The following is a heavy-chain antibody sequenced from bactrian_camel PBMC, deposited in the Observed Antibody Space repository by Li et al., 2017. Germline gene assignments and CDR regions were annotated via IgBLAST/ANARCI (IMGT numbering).Heavy chain of an antibody. CDR3: AEGRGSRGEHCYSLNY. CDR1: GYTWNIYS. CDR2: ISVHHLI. J-gene: IGHJ4*01. Sequence: QVQLVESGGGSVQAGGSLRLSCAASGYTWNIYSVAWFRRAPGGQREGVAAISVHHLIRYMDSVKGRFTISRDNAKRTLYLQMNNLKPEDSATYYCAEGRGSRGEHCYSLNYWGQGTQVTVS. V-gene: IGHV3S53*01. D-gene: IGHD6*01.